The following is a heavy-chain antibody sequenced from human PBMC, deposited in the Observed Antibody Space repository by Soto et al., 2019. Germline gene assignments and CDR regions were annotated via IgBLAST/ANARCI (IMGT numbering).Heavy chain of an antibody. CDR1: GFTFSSYA. D-gene: IGHD3-22*01. CDR2: ISYDGSNK. J-gene: IGHJ1*01. CDR3: ARDPGITMIVVVTIPPWYFQH. Sequence: PGGSLRLSCAASGFTFSSYAMHWVRQAPFQGLEWVAVISYDGSNKYYADSVKGRFTISRDNSKNTLYLQINSLRAEDTAVYYCARDPGITMIVVVTIPPWYFQHWGQGTLVTVSS. V-gene: IGHV3-30-3*01.